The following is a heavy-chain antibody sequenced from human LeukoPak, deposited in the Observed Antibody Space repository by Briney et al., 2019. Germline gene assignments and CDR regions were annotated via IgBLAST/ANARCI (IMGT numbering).Heavy chain of an antibody. Sequence: ASLRLPCAASGFTFSTYSMNWVRQAPGKGLEWVSSIGGSSIYIYYADTAKGRFTISRDNAKNSLYLQMNSLRAEDTAVYYCAREPPYSDSSGYYYDYWGQGTLVTVSS. CDR3: AREPPYSDSSGYYYDY. D-gene: IGHD3-22*01. J-gene: IGHJ4*02. CDR2: IGGSSIYI. CDR1: GFTFSTYS. V-gene: IGHV3-21*01.